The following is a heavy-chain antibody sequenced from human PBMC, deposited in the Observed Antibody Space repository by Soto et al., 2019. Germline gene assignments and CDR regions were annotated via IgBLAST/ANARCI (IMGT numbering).Heavy chain of an antibody. J-gene: IGHJ4*02. V-gene: IGHV3-23*01. CDR3: AKKRTDGSGSYYLTSDY. Sequence: EVQLLESGGGLVQPGGSLRLSCAASGFTFSSHAMSWVRQAPGKGLEWVSGISGNGGTTHYADSVKGRFTISRDNYKNTLYLQMNRLRVDDTAVYFCAKKRTDGSGSYYLTSDYWGQGTLVTVSS. CDR1: GFTFSSHA. D-gene: IGHD3-10*01. CDR2: ISGNGGTT.